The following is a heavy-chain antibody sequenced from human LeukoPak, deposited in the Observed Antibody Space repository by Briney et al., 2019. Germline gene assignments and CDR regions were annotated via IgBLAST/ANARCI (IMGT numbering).Heavy chain of an antibody. CDR3: ARQAAAGPNWFDP. CDR1: GGSISSYY. CDR2: IYYSGST. V-gene: IGHV4-59*08. Sequence: SETLSLTCTVSGGSISSYYWSWIRQPPGKGLEWIGYIYYSGSTNYNPSLKSRVTISVDTSKNQFSLKLSSVTAADTAAYYCARQAAAGPNWFDPWGQGTLVTVSS. D-gene: IGHD6-13*01. J-gene: IGHJ5*02.